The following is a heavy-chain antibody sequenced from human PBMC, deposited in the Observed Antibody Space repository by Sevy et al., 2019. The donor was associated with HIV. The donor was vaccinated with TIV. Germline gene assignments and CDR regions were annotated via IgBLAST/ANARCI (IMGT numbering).Heavy chain of an antibody. Sequence: GGSLRLSCAASGFTFGSYWMTWVRQAPGKGLEWVANIKQDESEKYYVASVKGRFTISRDNAKNSVYLEMNSLRPEDTAIYYCAKGNSGSFDYWGQGTLVTVSS. CDR2: IKQDESEK. V-gene: IGHV3-7*01. D-gene: IGHD3-22*01. CDR1: GFTFGSYW. CDR3: AKGNSGSFDY. J-gene: IGHJ4*02.